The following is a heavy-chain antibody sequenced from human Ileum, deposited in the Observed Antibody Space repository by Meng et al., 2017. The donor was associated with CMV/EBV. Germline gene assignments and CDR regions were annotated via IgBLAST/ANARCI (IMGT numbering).Heavy chain of an antibody. CDR3: SVDTSLGCPGPCFYP. Sequence: SSCTSISHWSHKCVQPTGNGLVWLSPTSREQSTTTHAVAVRRRFTTFRDNAKNTLYLQMISHRAEETAVYYCSVDTSLGCPGPCFYPWGQGTLVTVSS. V-gene: IGHV3-74*03. CDR2: TSREQSTT. J-gene: IGHJ5*02. D-gene: IGHD5-18*01. CDR1: SCTSISHW.